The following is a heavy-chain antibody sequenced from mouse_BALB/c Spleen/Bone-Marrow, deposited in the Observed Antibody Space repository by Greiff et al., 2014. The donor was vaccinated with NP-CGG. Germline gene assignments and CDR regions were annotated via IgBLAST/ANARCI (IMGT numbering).Heavy chain of an antibody. CDR1: GFNIKDAY. CDR2: IDPANGNT. J-gene: IGHJ4*01. CDR3: ARYYYAMDY. Sequence: EVQLVESGAELVKPGASVKLSCTASGFNIKDAYMHWVKQRPEQGLEWIGRIDPANGNTKYDPKFQGKATITADTSSNTAYLQLSSLTSEDTAVYYCARYYYAMDYWGQGTSVTVSS. V-gene: IGHV14-3*02.